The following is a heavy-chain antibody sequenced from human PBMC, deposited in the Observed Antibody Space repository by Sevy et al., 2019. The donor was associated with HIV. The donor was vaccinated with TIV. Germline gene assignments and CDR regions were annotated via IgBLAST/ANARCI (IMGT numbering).Heavy chain of an antibody. CDR1: GGSISSYY. Sequence: SETLSLTCTVSGGSISSYYWSWIRQPPGKGLEWIGYIYYSGSTNYNPSLKSRVTISVDTSKNQFSLKLSSVTAADTAVYYCARGGDYGDYDSLFDYWGQGTLVTVSS. V-gene: IGHV4-59*01. CDR3: ARGGDYGDYDSLFDY. CDR2: IYYSGST. D-gene: IGHD4-17*01. J-gene: IGHJ4*02.